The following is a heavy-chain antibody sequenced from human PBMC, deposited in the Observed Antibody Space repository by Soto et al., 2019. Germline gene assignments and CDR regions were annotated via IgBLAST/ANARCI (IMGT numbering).Heavy chain of an antibody. J-gene: IGHJ1*01. CDR2: ISSSSSYT. Sequence: GGSLRLSCAASGFTFSDYYMSWIRQAPGKGLEWVSYISSSSSYTNYADAVKGRFTISRDNAKNSLYLQMNSLRAEDTAVYYCAISKGGESNGPNTYCAQGTLVTVSS. D-gene: IGHD3-3*02. CDR3: AISKGGESNGPNTY. CDR1: GFTFSDYY. V-gene: IGHV3-11*03.